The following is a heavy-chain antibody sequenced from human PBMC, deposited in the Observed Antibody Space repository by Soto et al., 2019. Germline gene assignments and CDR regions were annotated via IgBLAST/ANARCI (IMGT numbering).Heavy chain of an antibody. V-gene: IGHV3-23*01. J-gene: IGHJ6*02. CDR3: AKVSSVHLSYDSSGYYRDCYYGMDV. CDR2: ISGSGGST. CDR1: GFTFSSYA. Sequence: EVQLLESGGGLVQPGGSLRLSCAASGFTFSSYAVSWVRQAPGKGLEWVSAISGSGGSTYYADSVKGRFTISRDNSKNTLYLQMNSLRAEDTAVYYCAKVSSVHLSYDSSGYYRDCYYGMDVWGQGTTVTVSS. D-gene: IGHD3-22*01.